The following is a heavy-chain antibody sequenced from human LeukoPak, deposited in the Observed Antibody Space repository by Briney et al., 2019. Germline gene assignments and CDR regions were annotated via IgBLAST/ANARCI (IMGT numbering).Heavy chain of an antibody. CDR1: GFTFSSYG. V-gene: IGHV3-30*02. CDR3: ASLGYCSSTGCYVTDY. J-gene: IGHJ4*02. D-gene: IGHD2-2*01. Sequence: PGGSLRLSCAASGFTFSSYGMHWVRQAPGKGLEWVAFIRYDGSDKYYADSVKGRFTISRDNSKNTLYLQMNSLRAEDTAVYYCASLGYCSSTGCYVTDYWGQGTLVTVSS. CDR2: IRYDGSDK.